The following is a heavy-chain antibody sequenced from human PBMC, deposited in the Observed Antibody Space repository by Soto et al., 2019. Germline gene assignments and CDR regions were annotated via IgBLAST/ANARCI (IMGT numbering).Heavy chain of an antibody. V-gene: IGHV1-58*01. Sequence: QMQLVQSGPEVKKPGTSVKVSCKASGFTFTSSAVQWVRQARGQRLEWIGWIVVGSGNTNYAQKFQERVTITRDMSTSTAYMELSSLRSEDTALYYCAADSNRALADYYYGMDVWGQGTTVTVSS. CDR1: GFTFTSSA. CDR3: AADSNRALADYYYGMDV. J-gene: IGHJ6*02. D-gene: IGHD4-4*01. CDR2: IVVGSGNT.